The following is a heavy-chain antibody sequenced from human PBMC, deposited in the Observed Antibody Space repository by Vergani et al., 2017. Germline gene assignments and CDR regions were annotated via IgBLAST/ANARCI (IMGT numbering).Heavy chain of an antibody. Sequence: QVQLVESGGGVVQPGRSLRLSCAASGFTFSRYGMHWVRQAPGKGLEWVAVIWYDGSNEYYADSLKGRFTISRDNSKNTLYLQMNSLRAEDTAVYYCAKTYYYGSGSPDFFDYWGQGTLVTVSS. D-gene: IGHD3-10*01. V-gene: IGHV3-33*06. CDR2: IWYDGSNE. J-gene: IGHJ4*02. CDR3: AKTYYYGSGSPDFFDY. CDR1: GFTFSRYG.